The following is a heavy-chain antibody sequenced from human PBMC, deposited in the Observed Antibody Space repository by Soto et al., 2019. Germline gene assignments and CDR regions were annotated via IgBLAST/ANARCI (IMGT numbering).Heavy chain of an antibody. D-gene: IGHD2-8*01. Sequence: GGSLRLSCAAPGFTFSSYGMHWVRQAPGKGLDWVAVIWYDGSNKYYADSVKGRFTISRDNSKNTLYLQMNSLRAEDTAVYYCARALQDVVLMVYAPDAFDIWGQGTMVTVSS. CDR1: GFTFSSYG. CDR3: ARALQDVVLMVYAPDAFDI. V-gene: IGHV3-33*01. CDR2: IWYDGSNK. J-gene: IGHJ3*02.